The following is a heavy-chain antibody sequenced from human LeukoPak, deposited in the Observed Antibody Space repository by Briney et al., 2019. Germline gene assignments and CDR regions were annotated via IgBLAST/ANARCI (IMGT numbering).Heavy chain of an antibody. CDR2: INPSGGST. V-gene: IGHV1-46*01. CDR3: ASGGHIRVYDSNPYYGHY. J-gene: IGHJ4*02. D-gene: IGHD3-22*01. Sequence: ASVKVSCKASGYTFTSHYMHWVRQAPGQGLEWMGIINPSGGSTNYAQRFQGRVTMTRDMSTSTVYMELSSLRFEDTAFYYCASGGHIRVYDSNPYYGHYWGQGTLVTVSS. CDR1: GYTFTSHY.